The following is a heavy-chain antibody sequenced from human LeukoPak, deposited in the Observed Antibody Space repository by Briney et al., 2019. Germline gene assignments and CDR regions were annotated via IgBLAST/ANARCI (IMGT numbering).Heavy chain of an antibody. CDR1: GGSFSGYY. CDR3: ARNSDYYGSGSHMAHLQYYYMDV. Sequence: SETLSLTCAVYGGSFSGYYWSWIRQPPGKGLEWIGEINHSGSTNYNPSLKSRVTISVDTSKNQFSLKLSSVTAADTAVYYCARNSDYYGSGSHMAHLQYYYMDVWGKGTTVTISS. J-gene: IGHJ6*03. V-gene: IGHV4-34*01. D-gene: IGHD3-10*01. CDR2: INHSGST.